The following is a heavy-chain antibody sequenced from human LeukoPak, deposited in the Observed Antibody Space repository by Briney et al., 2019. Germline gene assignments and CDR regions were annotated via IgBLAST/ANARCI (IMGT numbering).Heavy chain of an antibody. CDR1: GYTFTSYD. CDR2: MNPNSGNT. J-gene: IGHJ4*02. CDR3: ASNYYDSSGYYYVRGVD. Sequence: ASVKDSCKASGYTFTSYDINWVRQATGQGLEWMGWMNPNSGNTGCAQKFQGRVTMTRNTSISTAYMELSSLRSEDTAVYYCASNYYDSSGYYYVRGVDWGQGTLVTVSS. D-gene: IGHD3-22*01. V-gene: IGHV1-8*01.